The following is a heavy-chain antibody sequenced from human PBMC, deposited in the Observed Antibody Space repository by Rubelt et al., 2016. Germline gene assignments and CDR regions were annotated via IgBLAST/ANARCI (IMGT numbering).Heavy chain of an antibody. V-gene: IGHV1-18*01. CDR2: ISAYNGNT. CDR3: ARVSGPTNNWFAP. Sequence: QVQLVQSGAEVKKPGASVKVSCKASGYTFTSYGISWVRQAPGQGLEWMGWISAYNGNTNYAQNTQCTCTMTTDTTTSTAYMWLRCLAPDAPAVYYCARVSGPTNNWFAPWGQGTLVTVSS. CDR1: GYTFTSYG. J-gene: IGHJ5*02. D-gene: IGHD1-1*01.